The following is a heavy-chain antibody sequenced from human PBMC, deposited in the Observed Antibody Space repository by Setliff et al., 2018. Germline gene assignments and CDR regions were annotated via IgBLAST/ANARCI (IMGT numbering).Heavy chain of an antibody. V-gene: IGHV4-38-2*01. Sequence: PSETLSLTCAVSYYSISSGYYWSWIRQPPGKGLEWFGEINQSGSGDYNPSFKGRVTISVDTSKKQFSLTLTSVTAADTALYYCRQAVVGRDVFDIWGQGTVVTVSS. D-gene: IGHD1-1*01. CDR3: RQAVVGRDVFDI. J-gene: IGHJ3*02. CDR2: INQSGSG. CDR1: YYSISSGYY.